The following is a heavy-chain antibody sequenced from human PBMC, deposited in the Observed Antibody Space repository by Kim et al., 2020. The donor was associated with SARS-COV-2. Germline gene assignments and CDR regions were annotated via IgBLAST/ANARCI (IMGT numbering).Heavy chain of an antibody. CDR3: ARVIMDSSDSYSQYFDY. CDR1: GFTFSSYW. J-gene: IGHJ4*02. CDR2: IKRDGSEK. D-gene: IGHD3-22*01. Sequence: GGSLRLSCVTSGFTFSSYWMSWVRQAPGKGLEWVANIKRDGSEKEYVDSVKGRFTLSRDNAKNSVYLQMNSLRVEDTAVYYCARVIMDSSDSYSQYFDYWGQGTLVTVSS. V-gene: IGHV3-7*03.